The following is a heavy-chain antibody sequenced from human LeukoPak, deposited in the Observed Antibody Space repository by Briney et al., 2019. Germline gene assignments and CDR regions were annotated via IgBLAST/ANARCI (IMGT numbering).Heavy chain of an antibody. J-gene: IGHJ5*02. Sequence: ASVKVSCKASGYTFINYYMHWVRQAPGQGLEWMGGIIPIFGTANYAQKFQGRVTITADESTSTAYMELSSLRSEDTAVYYCARDRQRSPKYSGSSKWFDPWGQGTLVTVSS. V-gene: IGHV1-69*13. D-gene: IGHD1-26*01. CDR3: ARDRQRSPKYSGSSKWFDP. CDR1: GYTFINYY. CDR2: IIPIFGTA.